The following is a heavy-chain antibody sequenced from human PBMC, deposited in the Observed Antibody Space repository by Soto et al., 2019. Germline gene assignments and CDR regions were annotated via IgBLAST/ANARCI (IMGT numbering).Heavy chain of an antibody. CDR3: ARPPTYCCGDCYSPPDGMDV. V-gene: IGHV1-69*01. J-gene: IGHJ6*02. CDR2: IIPIFGTA. Sequence: QVQLVQSGAEVKKPGSSVKVSCKASGGTFSSYAISWVRQAPGQWLEWMGGIIPIFGTANYAQKCQGRVTITADESTSTAYMELGSLRSEDTAVYYCARPPTYCCGDCYSPPDGMDVWGQGTTVTVSS. CDR1: GGTFSSYA. D-gene: IGHD2-21*02.